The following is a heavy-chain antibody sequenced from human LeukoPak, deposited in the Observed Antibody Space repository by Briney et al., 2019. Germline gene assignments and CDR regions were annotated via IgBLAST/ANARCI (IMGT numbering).Heavy chain of an antibody. D-gene: IGHD5-18*01. CDR1: GYTLTELS. V-gene: IGHV1-24*01. CDR3: ATDRGAVTDAFDI. CDR2: FDPEDGET. J-gene: IGHJ3*02. Sequence: GASVKVSCXVSGYTLTELSMHWVRQAPGKGLEWMGGFDPEDGETIYAQKFQGRVTMTEDTSTDTAYMEPSSLRSEDTAVYYCATDRGAVTDAFDIWGQGTMVTVSS.